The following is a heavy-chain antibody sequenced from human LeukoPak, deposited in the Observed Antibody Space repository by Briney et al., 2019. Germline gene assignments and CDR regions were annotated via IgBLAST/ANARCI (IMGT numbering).Heavy chain of an antibody. J-gene: IGHJ6*03. CDR3: ATAAITEYYYMDV. V-gene: IGHV5-51*01. Sequence: GESLKISCKGSGYSFTSYWIGWVRQMPGKGLEWMGTICPGDSDTRYSPSFQGQVTISADKSISTAYLQWSSLKASDTAMYYCATAAITEYYYMDVWGKGTTVTVSS. CDR1: GYSFTSYW. CDR2: ICPGDSDT. D-gene: IGHD2-2*02.